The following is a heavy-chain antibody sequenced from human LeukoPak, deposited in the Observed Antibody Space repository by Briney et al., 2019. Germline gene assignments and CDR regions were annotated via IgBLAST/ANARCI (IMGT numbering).Heavy chain of an antibody. V-gene: IGHV3-23*01. CDR2: ISGSGGST. Sequence: GGSLRLSCAASGFTFSSYAMSWVRQAPGKGLEWVSAISGSGGSTYYADSVKGRFTISRDNSKNTLYLQMNSLRAEDTAVYYCAKDQAPRDSSSWIFDYWGQGTLVTVSS. CDR1: GFTFSSYA. CDR3: AKDQAPRDSSSWIFDY. D-gene: IGHD6-13*01. J-gene: IGHJ4*02.